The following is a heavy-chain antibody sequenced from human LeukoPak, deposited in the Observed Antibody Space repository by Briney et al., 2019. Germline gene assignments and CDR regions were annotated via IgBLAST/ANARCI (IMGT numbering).Heavy chain of an antibody. J-gene: IGHJ5*02. V-gene: IGHV4-59*01. Sequence: KPSETLSLTCTVSGGSISSYYWSWIRQPPGKGLEWIGYIYYSGSTNYNPSLKSRVTISVDTSKNQFSLKLSSVTAADTAVYYCARAGLPLRYYCNNWFDPWGQGTLVTVSS. D-gene: IGHD3-9*01. CDR1: GGSISSYY. CDR3: ARAGLPLRYYCNNWFDP. CDR2: IYYSGST.